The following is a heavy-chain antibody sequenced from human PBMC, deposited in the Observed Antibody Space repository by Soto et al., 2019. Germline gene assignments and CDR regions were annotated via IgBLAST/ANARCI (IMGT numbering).Heavy chain of an antibody. V-gene: IGHV1-2*02. D-gene: IGHD6-13*01. Sequence: QVQLVQSGAEVRKPGASVKVSCTVTGYTFSGNYLHWVRQAPGQGLEWMGWINPKSGGTNYAQKFQDRVTMTADTSVGTTSMELTSLRDDDTAVFYCARGLYSSPAYFFDSWGQGALVTVSS. J-gene: IGHJ4*02. CDR2: INPKSGGT. CDR3: ARGLYSSPAYFFDS. CDR1: GYTFSGNY.